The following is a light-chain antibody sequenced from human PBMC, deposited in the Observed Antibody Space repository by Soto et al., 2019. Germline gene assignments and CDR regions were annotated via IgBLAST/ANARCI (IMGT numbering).Light chain of an antibody. J-gene: IGLJ3*02. CDR2: EGS. V-gene: IGLV2-23*01. Sequence: QSALTQPASVSGSPGQSITISCTGTSSDVGSYKFVSWYQQHPRKAPKLMIYEGSKRPSGVSSRFSGSKSGNTASLTISGLQAEDEGDYHCCSYAGSSTLVFGGGTKLTVL. CDR3: CSYAGSSTLV. CDR1: SSDVGSYKF.